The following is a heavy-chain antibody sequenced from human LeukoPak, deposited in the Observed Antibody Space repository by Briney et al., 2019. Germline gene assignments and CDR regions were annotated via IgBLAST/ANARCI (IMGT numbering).Heavy chain of an antibody. J-gene: IGHJ5*02. CDR3: ATDWFDP. CDR2: IWYDGSNK. V-gene: IGHV3-33*08. CDR1: GFTFSSYK. Sequence: SGGSLRLSCAGSGFTFSSYKMNWVRQAPGKGLEWVAVIWYDGSNKYYADSVKGRFTISRDNSKNTLYLQMNSLRAEDTAVYYCATDWFDPWGQGTLVTVSS.